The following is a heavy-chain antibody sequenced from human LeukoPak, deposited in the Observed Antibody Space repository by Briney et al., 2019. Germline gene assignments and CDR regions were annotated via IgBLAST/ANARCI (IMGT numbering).Heavy chain of an antibody. CDR1: GFTVSSSY. V-gene: IGHV3-66*01. D-gene: IGHD1-1*01. Sequence: GGSLRLSCAASGFTVSSSYMSWVRQAPGKGLEWVSVIYSGGSTYYADSVKGRFTISRDNSKNTLYLQMNSLRVEDTAVYYCARNVHLDSWGQGTLVTVSS. CDR3: ARNVHLDS. CDR2: IYSGGST. J-gene: IGHJ4*02.